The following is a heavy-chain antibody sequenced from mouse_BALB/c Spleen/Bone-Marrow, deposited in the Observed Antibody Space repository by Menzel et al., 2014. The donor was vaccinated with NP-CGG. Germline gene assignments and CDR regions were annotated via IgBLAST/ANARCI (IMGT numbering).Heavy chain of an antibody. Sequence: DVKLVESGAELVKPGASVKLSCTASGFNIKDTYMHWVKQRPEQGLEWIGRIDPANGNTKYDPKFQGKATITADTSSNTAYLQLSSLTSEDTAVYYRANYDYGWYFDVWGAGTTVTVSS. J-gene: IGHJ1*01. CDR3: ANYDYGWYFDV. V-gene: IGHV14-3*02. D-gene: IGHD2-4*01. CDR1: GFNIKDTY. CDR2: IDPANGNT.